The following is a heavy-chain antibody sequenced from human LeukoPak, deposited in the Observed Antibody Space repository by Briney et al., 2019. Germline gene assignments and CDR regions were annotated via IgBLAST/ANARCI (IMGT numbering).Heavy chain of an antibody. CDR3: ARSSEYGDPFNY. V-gene: IGHV4-39*01. D-gene: IGHD4-17*01. J-gene: IGHJ4*02. Sequence: SETLSLTCTVSGASISRSDYFWGWIRQPPGKGLEWIGSIYYSGSTYYSPSLKGRVTISVDTSRNQFALKLNSVTAADTAVYYCARSSEYGDPFNYWGQGTLVTVSS. CDR1: GASISRSDYF. CDR2: IYYSGST.